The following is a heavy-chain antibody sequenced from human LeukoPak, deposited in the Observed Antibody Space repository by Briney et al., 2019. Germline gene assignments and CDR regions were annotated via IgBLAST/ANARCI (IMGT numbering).Heavy chain of an antibody. CDR1: GGSMRAYY. Sequence: PSETLSLTCTVSGGSMRAYYFSWVRQPPGKGLEWIGNIYYTGSTNYNPSLKSRVTISVDTSKNQFSLKLSSVTAADTAVYYCARRAWYYYGSGTGFDPWGQGTLVTASS. CDR3: ARRAWYYYGSGTGFDP. J-gene: IGHJ5*02. CDR2: IYYTGST. D-gene: IGHD3-10*01. V-gene: IGHV4-59*12.